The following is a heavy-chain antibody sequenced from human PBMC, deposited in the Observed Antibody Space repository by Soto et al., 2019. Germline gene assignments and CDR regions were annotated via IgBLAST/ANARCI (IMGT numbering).Heavy chain of an antibody. Sequence: GAAVKVSCKASGGTFSSYTISWVRQAPGQGLEWMGRIIPILGIANYAQKFQGRVTITADRSTSTAYMELRRLRSDDTAVYYCARSYYDSSGDAFDIWGQGTMVTVSS. CDR3: ARSYYDSSGDAFDI. J-gene: IGHJ3*02. CDR1: GGTFSSYT. D-gene: IGHD3-22*01. V-gene: IGHV1-69*02. CDR2: IIPILGIA.